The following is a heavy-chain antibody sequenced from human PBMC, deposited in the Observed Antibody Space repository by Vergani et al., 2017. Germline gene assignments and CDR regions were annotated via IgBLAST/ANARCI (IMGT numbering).Heavy chain of an antibody. D-gene: IGHD1-26*01. CDR2: IYYSGST. CDR3: ASGAYSGSYYVSY. CDR1: GGSISSYY. Sequence: QVQLQESGPGLVKPSETLSLTCTVSGGSISSYYWSWIRQPPGKGLEWIGYIYYSGSTNYNPSLKSRVTISVDTSKNQFSLKLSSVTAEDTAVYYCASGAYSGSYYVSYWGQGTLVTVSS. J-gene: IGHJ4*02. V-gene: IGHV4-59*01.